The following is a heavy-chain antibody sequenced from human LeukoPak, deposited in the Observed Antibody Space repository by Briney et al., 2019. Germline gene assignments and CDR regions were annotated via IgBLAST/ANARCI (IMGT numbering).Heavy chain of an antibody. CDR3: ARGRGAADNWFDP. V-gene: IGHV1-8*01. Sequence: ASMKVSCKASGYTFTSYDINWVRQATGQGLEWMGWMNPNSGNAGYAQKFQGRVTMTRNTSISTAYMELSSLRSEDTAVYYCARGRGAADNWFDPWGQGTLVTVSS. CDR2: MNPNSGNA. CDR1: GYTFTSYD. D-gene: IGHD6-13*01. J-gene: IGHJ5*02.